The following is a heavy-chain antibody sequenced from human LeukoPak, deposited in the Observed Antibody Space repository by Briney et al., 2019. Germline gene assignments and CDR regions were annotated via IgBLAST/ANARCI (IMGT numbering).Heavy chain of an antibody. V-gene: IGHV4-61*02. CDR3: ARGYSYGYNWFDP. CDR1: GGSISSGTYY. CDR2: IYSSGTT. Sequence: SQTLSLTCTVSGGSISSGTYYWSWIRQPAGKGLEWIGRIYSSGTTNYNPSLKSRVTISLDTSKNQFSLRLSSVTAAGTAVYYCARGYSYGYNWFDPWGQGTLVTVSS. D-gene: IGHD5-18*01. J-gene: IGHJ5*02.